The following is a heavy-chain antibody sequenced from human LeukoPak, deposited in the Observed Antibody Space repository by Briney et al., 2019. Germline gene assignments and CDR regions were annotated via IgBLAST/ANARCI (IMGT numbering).Heavy chain of an antibody. CDR2: IRYDGSNK. V-gene: IGHV3-30*02. J-gene: IGHJ3*02. CDR3: ARDPSPPLTIGAFDI. Sequence: GGSLRLSCAASGFTFSSYGMHWVRQAPGKGLEWVAFIRYDGSNKYYADSVKGRFTISRDNSQSTLYLQMNSLRAEDTAVYYCARDPSPPLTIGAFDIWGQGTMVTVSS. CDR1: GFTFSSYG. D-gene: IGHD3-9*01.